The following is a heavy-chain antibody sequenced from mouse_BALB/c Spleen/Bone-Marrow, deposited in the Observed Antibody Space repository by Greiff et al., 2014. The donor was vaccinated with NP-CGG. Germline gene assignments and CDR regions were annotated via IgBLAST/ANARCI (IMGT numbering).Heavy chain of an antibody. J-gene: IGHJ3*01. CDR1: GYTFTSYW. D-gene: IGHD2-14*01. CDR2: INPSNGRT. CDR3: ARGGRYDERTWFAY. V-gene: IGHV1S81*02. Sequence: QVQLPQSGAELVKPGASVKLSCKASGYTFTSYWTHWVKQRPGQGLEWIGEINPSNGRTNYNEKFKSKATLTVDKSSSTAYMQLSSLTSEDSAVYYCARGGRYDERTWFAYWGQGTLVTVSA.